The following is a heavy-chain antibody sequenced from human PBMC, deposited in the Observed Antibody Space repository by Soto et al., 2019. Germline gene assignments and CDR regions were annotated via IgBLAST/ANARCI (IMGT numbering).Heavy chain of an antibody. D-gene: IGHD6-13*01. Sequence: QVQLQESGPGLVKPSGTLSLTCAVSSGSIFSSNWWSWVRQPPGKGLEWIGETRNSGGANYNPSLQSRVTITVVRSKNHFFLELRSVTAAATAVYYCASHLVMSGTRGFDNWGLGALVTVSS. J-gene: IGHJ4*02. V-gene: IGHV4-4*02. CDR2: TRNSGGA. CDR3: ASHLVMSGTRGFDN. CDR1: SGSIFSSNW.